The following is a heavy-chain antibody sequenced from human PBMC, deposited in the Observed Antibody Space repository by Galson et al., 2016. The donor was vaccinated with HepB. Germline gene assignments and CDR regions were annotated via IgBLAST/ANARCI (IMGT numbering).Heavy chain of an antibody. CDR3: STDFLSYCSGGACYSHYYFGMDV. J-gene: IGHJ6*02. CDR1: GFTFSDYH. V-gene: IGHV3-15*01. Sequence: SLRLSCAASGFTFSDYHMNWIRQAPGKGPEWIDHIKSKSSGGATDYAAPVKGRVTISRDDSKNTLSLQMNSLKTDDTGIYYCSTDFLSYCSGGACYSHYYFGMDVWGQGTTVTVSS. CDR2: IKSKSSGGAT. D-gene: IGHD2-15*01.